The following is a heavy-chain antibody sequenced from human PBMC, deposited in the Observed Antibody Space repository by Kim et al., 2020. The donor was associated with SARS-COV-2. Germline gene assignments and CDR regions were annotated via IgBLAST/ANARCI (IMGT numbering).Heavy chain of an antibody. J-gene: IGHJ4*02. CDR3: ARGYCSGGSCFDFDY. Sequence: PSLKSRVTIAVDTSKNPFSLKRSSVTAADTAVYYCARGYCSGGSCFDFDYWGQGTLVTVSS. D-gene: IGHD2-15*01. V-gene: IGHV4-39*01.